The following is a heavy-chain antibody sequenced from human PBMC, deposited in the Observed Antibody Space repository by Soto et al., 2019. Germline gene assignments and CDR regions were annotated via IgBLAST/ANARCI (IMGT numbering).Heavy chain of an antibody. J-gene: IGHJ4*02. CDR2: IYWNDDE. Sequence: SGPTLVNPTQTLTLTCTFSGFSLSTSGVGVGWIRQPPGEALEWLALIYWNDDEHYRPSLKNRVTVTKDTSKNQVVFTMTNMDPVDSATYYCAHLLGGCSKNTCPPLRFDCWGQGALVTVS. CDR1: GFSLSTSGVG. V-gene: IGHV2-5*01. D-gene: IGHD2-15*01. CDR3: AHLLGGCSKNTCPPLRFDC.